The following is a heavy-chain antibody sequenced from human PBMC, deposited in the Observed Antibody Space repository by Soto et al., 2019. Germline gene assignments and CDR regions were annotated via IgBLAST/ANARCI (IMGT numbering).Heavy chain of an antibody. CDR3: ARRMILWFGDPWDYYGMDV. CDR2: IYYSGST. V-gene: IGHV4-59*01. Sequence: SETLSLTXTVSGGSISSYYWSWIRQPPGKGLEWIGYIYYSGSTNYNPSLKSRVTISVDTSKNQFSLKLSSVTAADTAVYYCARRMILWFGDPWDYYGMDVWGQGTTVTVSS. J-gene: IGHJ6*02. D-gene: IGHD3-10*01. CDR1: GGSISSYY.